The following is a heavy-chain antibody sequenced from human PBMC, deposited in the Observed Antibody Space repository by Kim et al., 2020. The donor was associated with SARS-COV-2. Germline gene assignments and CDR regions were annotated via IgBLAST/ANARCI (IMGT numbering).Heavy chain of an antibody. V-gene: IGHV3-30*18. CDR2: ISYDGSNK. Sequence: GGSLRLSCAASGFTFSSYVMHWVRQAPGKGLEWVAVISYDGSNKYYADSVKGRFTISRDNSKDTVSLQMNSLRAEDAAVYYCAKGREGYCSGGSCYASDYWGQGTLVTVSS. D-gene: IGHD2-15*01. CDR3: AKGREGYCSGGSCYASDY. J-gene: IGHJ4*02. CDR1: GFTFSSYV.